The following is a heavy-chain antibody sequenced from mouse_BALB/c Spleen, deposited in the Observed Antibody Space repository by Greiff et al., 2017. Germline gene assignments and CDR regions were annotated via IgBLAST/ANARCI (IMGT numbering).Heavy chain of an antibody. CDR2: IWAGGST. CDR3: ARGGYEGNSDY. D-gene: IGHD2-14*01. J-gene: IGHJ2*01. V-gene: IGHV2-9*02. CDR1: GFSLTSYG. Sequence: VQGVESGPGLVAPSQSLSITCTVSGFSLTSYGVLWVRQPPGKGLEWLGVIWAGGSTNYNSALMSRLSISKDNSKSKVFLKMNSLQTDDTAMYYCARGGYEGNSDYWGQGTTLTVSS.